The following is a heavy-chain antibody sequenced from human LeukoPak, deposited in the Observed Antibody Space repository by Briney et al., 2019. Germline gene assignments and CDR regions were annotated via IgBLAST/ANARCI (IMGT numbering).Heavy chain of an antibody. V-gene: IGHV4-59*12. CDR1: GGSISSYY. D-gene: IGHD3-10*01. Sequence: SETLSLTCTVSGGSISSYYWSWIRQPPGKGLEWIGYIYYSGSTNYNPSLKSRVTMSIDTSKNQFSLKLSSVTAADTAIYYCARDAKYYYGSRTYFFFEYWGQGTLLSVSS. CDR2: IYYSGST. J-gene: IGHJ4*02. CDR3: ARDAKYYYGSRTYFFFEY.